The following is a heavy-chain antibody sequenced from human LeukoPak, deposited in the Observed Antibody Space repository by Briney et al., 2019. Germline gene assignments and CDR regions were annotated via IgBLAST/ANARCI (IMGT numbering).Heavy chain of an antibody. CDR2: IYSAGDT. D-gene: IGHD2-21*02. CDR3: AKYYYSGDSPFDY. J-gene: IGHJ4*02. CDR1: GFTFSSYA. V-gene: IGHV3-23*03. Sequence: PGGSLRLSCPASGFTFSSYAMSWVRQAPGKGLEWVSVIYSAGDTYYADSVKGRFTISRDNSQNTVYLQMNSLRAEDTAIYYCAKYYYSGDSPFDYWGQGTLVTVSS.